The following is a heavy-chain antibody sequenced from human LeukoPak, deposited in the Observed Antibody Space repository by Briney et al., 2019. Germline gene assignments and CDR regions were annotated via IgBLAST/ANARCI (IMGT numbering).Heavy chain of an antibody. Sequence: GGSLRLSCAASGFTFDDYAMHWVRQAPGKGLEWVSGISGSGGSTYYADSVKGRFTISRDNSKNTLYLQMNSLRAEDTAVYYCAKHPFSGLPLYDYCGQGTLVTVTS. D-gene: IGHD6-25*01. V-gene: IGHV3-23*01. J-gene: IGHJ4*02. CDR3: AKHPFSGLPLYDY. CDR1: GFTFDDYA. CDR2: ISGSGGST.